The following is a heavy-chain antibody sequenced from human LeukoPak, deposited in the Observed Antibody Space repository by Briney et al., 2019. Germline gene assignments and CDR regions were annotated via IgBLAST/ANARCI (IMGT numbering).Heavy chain of an antibody. Sequence: ASVKVSCKASGYTFTGYYMHWVRQAPGQGLEWMGWINPNGGGTNYAQKFQGRVTMTRDTSISTAYMELSRLRSDDTAVYYCARACDSSGYLDYWGQGTLVTVSS. V-gene: IGHV1-2*02. D-gene: IGHD3-22*01. J-gene: IGHJ4*02. CDR1: GYTFTGYY. CDR3: ARACDSSGYLDY. CDR2: INPNGGGT.